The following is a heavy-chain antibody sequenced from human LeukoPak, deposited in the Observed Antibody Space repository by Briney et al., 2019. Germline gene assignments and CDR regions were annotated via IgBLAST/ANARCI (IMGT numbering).Heavy chain of an antibody. V-gene: IGHV3-64*01. CDR1: GFTFSSYA. CDR2: ISSNGGNT. J-gene: IGHJ2*01. CDR3: ARDLGWYFDL. Sequence: GGSLRLSCAASGFTFSSYAMHWVRQAPGKGLEYVSAISSNGGNTYYANSVKGRFTISRDNSKNTLYLQMGSLRAEDMAVYFCARDLGWYFDLWGRGTLVTVSS. D-gene: IGHD3-16*01.